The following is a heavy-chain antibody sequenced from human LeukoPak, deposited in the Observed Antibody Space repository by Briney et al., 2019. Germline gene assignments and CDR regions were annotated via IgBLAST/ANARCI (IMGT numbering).Heavy chain of an antibody. Sequence: PGGSLRLSCGDSGFTFVDYGMAWVRQAPGKGLEWVSAINWDGGSTGYADSVKGRFTISRDNAKKSLYLQMNSLRAEDTAFYYCARGYGDYLYWGQGTLVTVSS. CDR3: ARGYGDYLY. J-gene: IGHJ4*02. D-gene: IGHD4-17*01. CDR2: INWDGGST. V-gene: IGHV3-20*04. CDR1: GFTFVDYG.